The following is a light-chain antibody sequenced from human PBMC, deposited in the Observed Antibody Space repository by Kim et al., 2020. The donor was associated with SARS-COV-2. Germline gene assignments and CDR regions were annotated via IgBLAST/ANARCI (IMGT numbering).Light chain of an antibody. J-gene: IGKJ5*01. Sequence: PGERATLSCRASQSVSSNYLAWYQQKPGQAPRLLIYAATSRATGIPDRFSGSGSGTDFTLIITRLEPEDFAVYYCQQYGNSPPVTFGKGTRLESK. CDR2: AAT. CDR1: QSVSSNY. CDR3: QQYGNSPPVT. V-gene: IGKV3-20*01.